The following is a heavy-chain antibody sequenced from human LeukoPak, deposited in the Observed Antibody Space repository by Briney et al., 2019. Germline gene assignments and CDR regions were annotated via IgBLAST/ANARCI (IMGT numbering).Heavy chain of an antibody. CDR1: GFTFDDYA. CDR3: PKGLRRSRWFSSDS. V-gene: IGHV3-9*03. J-gene: IGHJ4*02. Sequence: PGGSLRLSCAASGFTFDDYAMHWVRQAPGKGLEWVSGISWNSGSIGYADSVKGRFTISRDNAKNSLYLQMNSLRPEAMALYYCPKGLRRSRWFSSDSWGPGTLVTVSS. D-gene: IGHD6-13*01. CDR2: ISWNSGSI.